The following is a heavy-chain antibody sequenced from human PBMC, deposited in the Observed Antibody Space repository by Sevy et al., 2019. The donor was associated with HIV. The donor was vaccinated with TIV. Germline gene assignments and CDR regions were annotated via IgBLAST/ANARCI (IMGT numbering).Heavy chain of an antibody. CDR2: ITWNSDTI. D-gene: IGHD2-2*01. CDR3: ANDIVVVPATSSGYFDL. V-gene: IGHV3-9*01. Sequence: GGSLRLSCAASGFIFDDYAMHRVRQAPGKGLEWVSGITWNSDTIGYADSVKGRFSISRANAKNTRYLQMNSLRLEDSALYYCANDIVVVPATSSGYFDLWGRGTLVTVSS. CDR1: GFIFDDYA. J-gene: IGHJ2*01.